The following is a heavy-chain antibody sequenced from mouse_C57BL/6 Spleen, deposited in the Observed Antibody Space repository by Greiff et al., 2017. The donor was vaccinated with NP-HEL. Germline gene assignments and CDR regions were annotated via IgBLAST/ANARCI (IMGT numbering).Heavy chain of an antibody. Sequence: VQLQQSGAELVKPGASVKMSCKASGYTFTSYWITWVKQRPGQGLEWIGDIYPGSGSTNYNEKFKSKATLTVDTSSSTAYMQLSSLTSEDSAVYYCAREGVYSAWFAYWGQGTLVTVSA. D-gene: IGHD1-1*01. J-gene: IGHJ3*01. CDR1: GYTFTSYW. CDR2: IYPGSGST. V-gene: IGHV1-55*01. CDR3: AREGVYSAWFAY.